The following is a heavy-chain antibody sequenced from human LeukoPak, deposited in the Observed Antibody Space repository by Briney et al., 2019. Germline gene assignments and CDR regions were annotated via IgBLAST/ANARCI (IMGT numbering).Heavy chain of an antibody. CDR3: AICPHSGRYSWYFDN. V-gene: IGHV5-51*01. D-gene: IGHD5-12*01. CDR2: IFPGDSDT. CDR1: GYHLTSNW. J-gene: IGHJ4*02. Sequence: GESLKISCKASGYHLTSNWIAWLRHVPGQGLEWMGFIFPGDSDTRYNPSFQGHVTISADKSETTAVLQWASLRASDTAIYYCAICPHSGRYSWYFDNWGQGTQVIVST.